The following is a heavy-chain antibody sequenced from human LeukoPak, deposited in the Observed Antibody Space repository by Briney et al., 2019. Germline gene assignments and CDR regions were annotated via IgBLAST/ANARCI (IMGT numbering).Heavy chain of an antibody. Sequence: WGSLRLSCAASGFTFSSYAMSWVRQAPGKGLDWLSRFSGSGGITYYADSVRGRFTISRDNSKNTVYLQMNSLRAEDTAIYFCAKAASSDWYLDYFDYWGQGTLVTVCS. J-gene: IGHJ4*02. CDR2: FSGSGGIT. D-gene: IGHD6-19*01. CDR1: GFTFSSYA. V-gene: IGHV3-23*01. CDR3: AKAASSDWYLDYFDY.